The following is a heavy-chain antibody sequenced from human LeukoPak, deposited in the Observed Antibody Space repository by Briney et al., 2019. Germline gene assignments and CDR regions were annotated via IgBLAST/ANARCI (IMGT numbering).Heavy chain of an antibody. D-gene: IGHD3-3*01. CDR3: ARSGRRITIFGVVTSNWFDP. V-gene: IGHV4-61*02. J-gene: IGHJ5*02. Sequence: SETLSLTCTVSGGSISSGSYYWSWIRQPAGKGLEWIGRIYTSGSTNYNPSLKSRVTISVDTSKTQFSLKLSSVTAADTAVYYCARSGRRITIFGVVTSNWFDPWGQGTLVTVSS. CDR2: IYTSGST. CDR1: GGSISSGSYY.